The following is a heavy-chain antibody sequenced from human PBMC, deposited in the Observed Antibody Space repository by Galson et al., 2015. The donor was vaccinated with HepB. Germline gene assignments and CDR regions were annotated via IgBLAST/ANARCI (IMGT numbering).Heavy chain of an antibody. Sequence: SLRLSCAASGFTFSSYAMHWVRQAPGKGLEWVAVISYDGSNKYYADSVKGRFTISRDNSKNTLYLQMNSLRAEDTAVYYCARGGGSNDAFDIWGQGTMVTVSS. CDR3: ARGGGSNDAFDI. J-gene: IGHJ3*02. CDR2: ISYDGSNK. D-gene: IGHD3-10*01. CDR1: GFTFSSYA. V-gene: IGHV3-30-3*01.